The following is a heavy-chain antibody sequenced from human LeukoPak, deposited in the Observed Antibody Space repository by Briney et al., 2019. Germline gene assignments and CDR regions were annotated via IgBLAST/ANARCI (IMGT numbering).Heavy chain of an antibody. Sequence: HGESLQISCKGSGYSFTSYWIGWVRQMPGKGLEWMGIIYPGDSDTRYSPSFQGQVTISADESISTAYLQWSSLKASDTAMYYCARYLRGQPGEYYYYYMDVWGKGTTVTVSS. J-gene: IGHJ6*03. CDR1: GYSFTSYW. V-gene: IGHV5-51*01. D-gene: IGHD1-14*01. CDR3: ARYLRGQPGEYYYYYMDV. CDR2: IYPGDSDT.